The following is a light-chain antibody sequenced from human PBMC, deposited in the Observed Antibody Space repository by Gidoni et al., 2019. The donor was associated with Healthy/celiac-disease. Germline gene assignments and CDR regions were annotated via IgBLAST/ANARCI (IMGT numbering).Light chain of an antibody. V-gene: IGKV3-11*01. J-gene: IGKJ4*01. CDR2: DTS. CDR3: QQRGNWLT. Sequence: DIALTQSPATLSLSPGERATLSCRASQSVSNYFAWYQQKPGQAPRLLIYDTSNRAPGIPARISGSGSGTDFTLTISSLEPEDSAVYYCQQRGNWLTFXGXTKVEIK. CDR1: QSVSNY.